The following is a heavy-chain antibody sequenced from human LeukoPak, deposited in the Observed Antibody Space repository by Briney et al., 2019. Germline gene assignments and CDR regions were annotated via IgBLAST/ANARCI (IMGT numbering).Heavy chain of an antibody. CDR3: ARERGGYVWGSYRFYFDY. J-gene: IGHJ4*02. D-gene: IGHD3-16*02. CDR1: GYTFTSYG. Sequence: GASVKVSCKASGYTFTSYGISWVRQAPGQGLEWMGWISAYNGNTNYAQKLQGRVTMTTDTSTSTAYMELRSLRSDDTAVYYCARERGGYVWGSYRFYFDYWGQGTLVTVSS. V-gene: IGHV1-18*01. CDR2: ISAYNGNT.